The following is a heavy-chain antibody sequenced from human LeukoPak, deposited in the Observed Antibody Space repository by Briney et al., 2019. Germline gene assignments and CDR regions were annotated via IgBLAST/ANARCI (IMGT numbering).Heavy chain of an antibody. D-gene: IGHD5-12*01. V-gene: IGHV1-2*02. CDR2: INPNSGGT. J-gene: IGHJ4*02. CDR3: ARVDSGYDFEYYFDY. Sequence: GASVKVSCEASGYTFTGCYMHWVRQAPGQGLEWMGWINPNSGGTNYAQKFQGRVTMTRDTSISTAYMELSRLRSDDTAVYYCARVDSGYDFEYYFDYWGQGTLVTVSS. CDR1: GYTFTGCY.